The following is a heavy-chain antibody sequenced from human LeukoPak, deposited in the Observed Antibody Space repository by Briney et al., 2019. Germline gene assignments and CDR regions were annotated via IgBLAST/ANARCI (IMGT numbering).Heavy chain of an antibody. J-gene: IGHJ4*02. V-gene: IGHV3-74*01. Sequence: GGSETLFCAASGFPYSSSWIHWVRQAPGKGLVWVSRINKDGSVTDYAESVKGRFSISRDNAKNTLYLQMNSLRVEDTAIYYCVKVRGRARVGYFDYWAQGTLVTVSS. D-gene: IGHD1-26*01. CDR3: VKVRGRARVGYFDY. CDR1: GFPYSSSW. CDR2: INKDGSVT.